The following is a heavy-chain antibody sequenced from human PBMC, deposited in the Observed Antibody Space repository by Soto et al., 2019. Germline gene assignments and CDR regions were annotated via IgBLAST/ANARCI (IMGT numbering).Heavy chain of an antibody. J-gene: IGHJ4*02. CDR3: ARDSSDYYDSSGYYQEDY. CDR1: GFTFSSYA. Sequence: QVQLVESGGGVVQPGRSLRLSCAASGFTFSSYAMHWVRQAPGKGLEWVAVILYDGSNTYYADSVKGRLTISRDNSRNPLYLQMSSPRAADTAVYYCARDSSDYYDSSGYYQEDYWGQGTLVIVSS. D-gene: IGHD3-22*01. V-gene: IGHV3-30-3*01. CDR2: ILYDGSNT.